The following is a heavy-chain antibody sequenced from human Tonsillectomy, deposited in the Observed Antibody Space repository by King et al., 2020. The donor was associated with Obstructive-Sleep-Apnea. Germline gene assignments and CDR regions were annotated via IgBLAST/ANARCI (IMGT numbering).Heavy chain of an antibody. CDR2: IDWDDDK. CDR1: GFSLNTSGMC. Sequence: VTLKESGPALVKPAQTLTLTCTFSGFSLNTSGMCVSWIRQPPGKALEWLALIDWDDDKYYSSSLKTRLTISRDTSKNQVVLTMTNMDPVDTGTYYCARIPWIKDGFDFWGQGTLVTVSS. D-gene: IGHD5-12*01. V-gene: IGHV2-70*01. CDR3: ARIPWIKDGFDF. J-gene: IGHJ4*02.